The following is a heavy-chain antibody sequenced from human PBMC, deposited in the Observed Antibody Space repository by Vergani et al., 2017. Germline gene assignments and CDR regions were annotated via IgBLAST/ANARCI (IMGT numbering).Heavy chain of an antibody. CDR3: ASDTHSGQRADR. CDR2: IHYSENT. Sequence: QVQLQESGPGLVKSSETLSLTCSVSFDSIRNLYCKWIRQPPGKGLEWIGSIHYSENTNYNPSLKTRVTISVDTSKNQFSLTLTSVTGEDTAVYYCASDTHSGQRADRWGQGILVTV. J-gene: IGHJ5*02. CDR1: FDSIRNLY. V-gene: IGHV4-59*11. D-gene: IGHD6-19*01.